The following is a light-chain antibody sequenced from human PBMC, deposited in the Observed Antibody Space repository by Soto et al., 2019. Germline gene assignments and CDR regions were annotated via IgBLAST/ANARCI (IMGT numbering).Light chain of an antibody. CDR2: DVS. V-gene: IGLV2-11*01. CDR3: SSYTSSSLV. CDR1: SSDVGGYNY. Sequence: QSVLTQPRSVSGSPGQSVTISCTGTSSDVGGYNYVSWYQQHPGKAPKLMIYDVSKRPSGVPDRFSGSKSGNTASLTISGLQAEDEADYYCSSYTSSSLVFGTGTKVTVL. J-gene: IGLJ1*01.